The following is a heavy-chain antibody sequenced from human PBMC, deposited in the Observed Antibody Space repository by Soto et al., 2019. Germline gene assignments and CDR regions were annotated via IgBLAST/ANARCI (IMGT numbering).Heavy chain of an antibody. V-gene: IGHV4-59*01. CDR2: IYYSGST. CDR3: AKGRGETYYSAMDV. CDR1: GGSISGYY. J-gene: IGHJ6*02. Sequence: SETLSLTCTVSGGSISGYYWSWLRQPPGKGLEWIGYIYYSGSTNYNPSLKSRVTISVDTSKNQFSLNLSSVTAADTAVYHCAKGRGETYYSAMDVWGQGTTVTVSS. D-gene: IGHD2-21*01.